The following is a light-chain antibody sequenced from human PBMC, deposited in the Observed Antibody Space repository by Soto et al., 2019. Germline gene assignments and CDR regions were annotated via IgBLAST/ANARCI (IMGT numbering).Light chain of an antibody. J-gene: IGLJ1*01. CDR1: SSDVGGYNY. Sequence: QSALTQPASVSGSPGQSITISCTGTSSDVGGYNYVSWYQHHPGKAPKLMVYEVSNRPSGVSNRFSGSKSGNTASLTISGLQAEDEADYYCSSYTSNNTPFVFGTGTKLTVL. CDR2: EVS. V-gene: IGLV2-14*01. CDR3: SSYTSNNTPFV.